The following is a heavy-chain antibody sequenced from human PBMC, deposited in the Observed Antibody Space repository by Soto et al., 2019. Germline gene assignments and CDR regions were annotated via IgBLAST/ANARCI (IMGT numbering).Heavy chain of an antibody. Sequence: EVQLVESGGGLVKPGGSLRLSCAASGFTFSNAWMSWVRQAPGKGLEWVGRIKSKTDGGTTDYAAPVKGRFTISRDDSKNTLYLQMNSLKTEDTAVYYCTTGILPEDYYMDVWGKGTTVTVSS. CDR2: IKSKTDGGTT. CDR1: GFTFSNAW. CDR3: TTGILPEDYYMDV. V-gene: IGHV3-15*01. J-gene: IGHJ6*03.